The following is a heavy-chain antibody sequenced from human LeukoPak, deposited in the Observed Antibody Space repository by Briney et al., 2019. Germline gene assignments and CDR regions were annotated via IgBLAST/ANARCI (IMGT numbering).Heavy chain of an antibody. Sequence: GRSLRLSCAASGFTFDDYAMHWVRQAPGKGLEWVSGISWNSGSIGYADSVKGRFTISRDNAKNSLYLQMNSLRAEDTALYYCAKDLSDAHSDFWSGYFDYWGQGTLVTVSS. CDR2: ISWNSGSI. J-gene: IGHJ4*02. D-gene: IGHD3-3*01. V-gene: IGHV3-9*01. CDR1: GFTFDDYA. CDR3: AKDLSDAHSDFWSGYFDY.